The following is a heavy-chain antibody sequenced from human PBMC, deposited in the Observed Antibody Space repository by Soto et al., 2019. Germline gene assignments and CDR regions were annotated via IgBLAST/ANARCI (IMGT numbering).Heavy chain of an antibody. J-gene: IGHJ4*02. V-gene: IGHV3-23*01. CDR2: ISDSGGTT. CDR3: AKGSLIVVVTPDY. CDR1: GFTFNTYA. D-gene: IGHD3-22*01. Sequence: PGGSLRLSCAASGFTFNTYAMNWVRQAPGKGLEWVSTISDSGGTTYYADSVKGRFTISRDNSKNTLYLQMNSLRAEDTAVYYCAKGSLIVVVTPDYWGQGTLVTVSS.